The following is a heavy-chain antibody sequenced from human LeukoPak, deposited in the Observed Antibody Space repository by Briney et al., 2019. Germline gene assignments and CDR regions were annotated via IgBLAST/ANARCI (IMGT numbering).Heavy chain of an antibody. V-gene: IGHV1-8*03. CDR2: MNPNSGNT. CDR1: GYTFTNDD. Sequence: ASVKVSCKASGYTFTNDDIDWVRQATGQGLEWMGWMNPNSGNTGYAQKFQGRVIITRNTSISTAYMELSSLRSEDTAVYYCAGNWFDPWGQGTLVTVSS. CDR3: AGNWFDP. J-gene: IGHJ5*02.